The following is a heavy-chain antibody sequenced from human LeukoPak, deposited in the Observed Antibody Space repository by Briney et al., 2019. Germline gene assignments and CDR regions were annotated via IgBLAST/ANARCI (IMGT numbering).Heavy chain of an antibody. D-gene: IGHD5-24*01. CDR1: GGTFSSYA. J-gene: IGHJ4*02. CDR2: IIPILGIA. CDR3: ARGASVVEMASFDY. Sequence: SVKVSCKASGGTFSSYAISWVRQAPGQGLEWMGRIIPILGIANYAQKFQGRVTITADKSTSTAYMELSSLRSEDTAVYYCARGASVVEMASFDYWGQGTLVTVSS. V-gene: IGHV1-69*04.